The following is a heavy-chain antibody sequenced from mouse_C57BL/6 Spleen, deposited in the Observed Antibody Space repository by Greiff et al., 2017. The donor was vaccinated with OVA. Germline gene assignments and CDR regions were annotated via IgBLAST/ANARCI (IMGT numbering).Heavy chain of an antibody. J-gene: IGHJ2*01. CDR2: IDPEDGET. CDR3: AQTAYGSSYVGDY. V-gene: IGHV14-2*01. Sequence: VQLKESGAELVKPGASVKLSCTASGFNIKDYYMHWVKQRTEQGLEWIGRIDPEDGETKYAPKFQGKATITADTSSNTAYLQLSSLTSEDTAVYYCAQTAYGSSYVGDYWGQGTTLTVSS. CDR1: GFNIKDYY. D-gene: IGHD1-1*01.